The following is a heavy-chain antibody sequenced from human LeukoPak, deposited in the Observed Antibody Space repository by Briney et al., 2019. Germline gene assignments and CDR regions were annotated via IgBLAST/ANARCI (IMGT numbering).Heavy chain of an antibody. CDR1: GFTFSSYS. V-gene: IGHV3-48*02. J-gene: IGHJ4*02. D-gene: IGHD3-10*01. CDR2: ISSSSSTI. CDR3: ARGYYGSGSFHFY. Sequence: PGGSLRLSCAASGFTFSSYSMNWVRQAPGKGLECVSYISSSSSTIYYADSVKGRFTISRDNAKNSLYLQMNSLRDEDTAVYYCARGYYGSGSFHFYWGQGTLVTVSS.